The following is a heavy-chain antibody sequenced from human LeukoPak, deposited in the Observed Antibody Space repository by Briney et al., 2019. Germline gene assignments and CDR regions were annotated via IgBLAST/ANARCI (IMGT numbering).Heavy chain of an antibody. D-gene: IGHD6-13*01. Sequence: PGGSLRLSCAASGFTFSIYAMSWVRQAPGKGLEWVSAISGSGGSTYYADSVKGRFTISRDNSKNTLYLQMNSLRAEDTAVYYCARRATAGSCFDYWGQGTLVTVSS. CDR1: GFTFSIYA. CDR3: ARRATAGSCFDY. CDR2: ISGSGGST. V-gene: IGHV3-23*01. J-gene: IGHJ4*02.